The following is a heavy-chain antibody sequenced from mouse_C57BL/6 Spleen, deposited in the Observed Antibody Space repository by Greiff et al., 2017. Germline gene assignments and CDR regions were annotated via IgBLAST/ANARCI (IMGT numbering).Heavy chain of an antibody. V-gene: IGHV5-17*01. D-gene: IGHD3-2*02. CDR2: ISSGSSTL. CDR3: ARPDSSGFAY. CDR1: GFTFSDYG. Sequence: EVQGVESGGGLVKPGGSLKLSCAASGFTFSDYGMHWVRQAPEKGLEWVAYISSGSSTLYYADTVKGRFTISRDNAKNTLFLQMTSLRSEDTAMYYCARPDSSGFAYWGQGTLVTVSA. J-gene: IGHJ3*01.